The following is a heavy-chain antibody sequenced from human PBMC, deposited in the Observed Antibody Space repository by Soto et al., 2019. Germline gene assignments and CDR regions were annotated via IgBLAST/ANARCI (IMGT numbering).Heavy chain of an antibody. CDR2: IYYSGST. J-gene: IGHJ4*02. CDR1: GGSISSYY. CDR3: ARGGGYCTNGVCSYGTNFDY. V-gene: IGHV4-59*01. Sequence: SETLSLTCTVSGGSISSYYWSWIRQPPGKGLEWIGYIYYSGSTNYNPSLKSRVTISVDTSKNRFSLKLSSVTAADTAVYYCARGGGYCTNGVCSYGTNFDYWGQGTLVTVSS. D-gene: IGHD2-8*01.